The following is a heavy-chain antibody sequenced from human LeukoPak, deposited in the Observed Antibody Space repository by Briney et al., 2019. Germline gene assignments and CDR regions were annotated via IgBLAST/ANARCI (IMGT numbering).Heavy chain of an antibody. CDR3: ATYGDYFDY. D-gene: IGHD4-17*01. Sequence: ASVKVSCKASGYTFTGYYMHWVRQAPGQGLEWMGWISAYNGNTNYAQKLQGRVTMTTDTSTSTAYMELRSLRSDDTAVYYCATYGDYFDYWGQGTLVTVSS. J-gene: IGHJ4*02. CDR1: GYTFTGYY. V-gene: IGHV1-18*04. CDR2: ISAYNGNT.